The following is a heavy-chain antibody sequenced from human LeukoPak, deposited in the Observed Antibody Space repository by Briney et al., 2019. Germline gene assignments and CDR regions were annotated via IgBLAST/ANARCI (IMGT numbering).Heavy chain of an antibody. CDR1: GFTFSDYY. J-gene: IGHJ3*02. V-gene: IGHV3-11*01. CDR3: ARVVKVSDI. D-gene: IGHD2-21*01. Sequence: PGGSLRLSCAASGFTFSDYYMGWIRQAPGKGLEWVSYISSSGSTTYYADSVKGRFTISRDNAKNSLYLQMSSLRAEDTAVYYCARVVKVSDIWGQGTMVTVSS. CDR2: ISSSGSTT.